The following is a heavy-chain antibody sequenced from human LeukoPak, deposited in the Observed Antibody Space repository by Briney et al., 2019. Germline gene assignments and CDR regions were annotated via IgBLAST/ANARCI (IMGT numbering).Heavy chain of an antibody. Sequence: GGSLRLSCAASGFTFNTYDMNRVRQAPGKGLEWVSTIRSSSNMYYADSVKGRFTTSRDNAKNSLSLQMSSLRADDTAVYYCARVGRDSKYGYFDFWGQGTLVTVSS. J-gene: IGHJ4*02. CDR1: GFTFNTYD. D-gene: IGHD4-11*01. CDR3: ARVGRDSKYGYFDF. CDR2: IRSSSNM. V-gene: IGHV3-69-1*02.